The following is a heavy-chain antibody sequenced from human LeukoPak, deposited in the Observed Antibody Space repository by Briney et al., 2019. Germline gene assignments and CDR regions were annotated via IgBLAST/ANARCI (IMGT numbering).Heavy chain of an antibody. CDR2: FDPDDGET. V-gene: IGHV1-24*01. CDR3: ATDRIAARRAYYYYGMDV. Sequence: ASVKVSCKVSGHTLSELSMHWVRQAPGKGLEWMGGFDPDDGETIYAQRFQGRVIMTEDTSTDMAYMELSSLGSEDTAVYYCATDRIAARRAYYYYGMDVWGQGTTVTVSS. J-gene: IGHJ6*02. D-gene: IGHD6-6*01. CDR1: GHTLSELS.